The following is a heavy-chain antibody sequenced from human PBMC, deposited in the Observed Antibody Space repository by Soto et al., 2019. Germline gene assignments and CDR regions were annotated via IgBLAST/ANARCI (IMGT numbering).Heavy chain of an antibody. CDR2: IYYSGST. V-gene: IGHV4-61*01. Sequence: SETLSLTCSVSGGSVSSDSYYWSWIRQPPGKGLEWIGYIYYSGSTNYNPSLKSRVSISVDTSKNQFSLKLSSVNAADTAVYYCARVKAMTGHNFDYWGQGTLVTVSS. CDR1: GGSVSSDSYY. J-gene: IGHJ4*02. CDR3: ARVKAMTGHNFDY. D-gene: IGHD3-9*01.